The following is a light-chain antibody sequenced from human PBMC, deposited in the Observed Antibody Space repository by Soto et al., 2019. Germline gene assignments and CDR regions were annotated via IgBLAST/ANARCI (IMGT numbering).Light chain of an antibody. CDR2: DVS. CDR3: SSYTSSSKV. J-gene: IGLJ1*01. CDR1: SSDVGGYNY. V-gene: IGLV2-14*01. Sequence: QSVLTQPASVSGSPGQSITISCTGTSSDVGGYNYVSWYQQHPDKAPKLMIYDVSNRPSGVSNRFSGSKSGNTASLTISGLQAEDEADYYCSSYTSSSKVFGTGTKVTVL.